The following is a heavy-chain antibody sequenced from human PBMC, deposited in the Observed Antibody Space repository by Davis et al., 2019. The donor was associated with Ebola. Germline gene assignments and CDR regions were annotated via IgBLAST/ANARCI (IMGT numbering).Heavy chain of an antibody. J-gene: IGHJ5*02. CDR2: INSDGTSS. V-gene: IGHV3-74*01. CDR3: AKFAAGDLNWFDP. Sequence: AASVKVSCKGSGYTFSSFWMNWVRQAPGKGLEWVSRINSDGTSSNYTDVVRGRFTVSRDNAKNTLSLQMNALRAEDTAVYYCAKFAAGDLNWFDPWGQGTLVTVSS. CDR1: GYTFSSFW. D-gene: IGHD2-21*02.